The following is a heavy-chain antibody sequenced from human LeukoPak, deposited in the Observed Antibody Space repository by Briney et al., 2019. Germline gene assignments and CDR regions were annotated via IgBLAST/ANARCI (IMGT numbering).Heavy chain of an antibody. CDR1: GGSIRNYY. CDR2: IYYSGST. CDR3: ARDRPFYGDPSNYYYMDV. V-gene: IGHV4-59*01. Sequence: PSETLSLTCTVSGGSIRNYYWSWIRQPPGKGLEWIGYIYYSGSTNYNTSLKSRVTISIDTSKNQFSLKLSSVTAADTAVYYCARDRPFYGDPSNYYYMDVWGKGTTVTVSS. D-gene: IGHD4-17*01. J-gene: IGHJ6*03.